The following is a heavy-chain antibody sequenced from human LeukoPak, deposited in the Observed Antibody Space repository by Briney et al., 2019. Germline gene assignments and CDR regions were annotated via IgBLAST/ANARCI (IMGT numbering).Heavy chain of an antibody. CDR2: ISSSGSTI. CDR1: GFTFSSYE. D-gene: IGHD5-18*01. Sequence: TGGSLRLSCAASGFTFSSYEMNWVRQAPGKGLEWVSYISSSGSTIYYADSVKGRFTISRDNAKNSLYLQMNSLRAEDTAVYYCARSSAGGYSYGFRWFDPWGQGTLVIVSS. V-gene: IGHV3-48*03. J-gene: IGHJ5*02. CDR3: ARSSAGGYSYGFRWFDP.